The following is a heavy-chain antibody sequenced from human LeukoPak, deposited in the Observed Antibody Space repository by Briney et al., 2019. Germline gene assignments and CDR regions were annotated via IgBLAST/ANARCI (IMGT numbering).Heavy chain of an antibody. J-gene: IGHJ1*01. CDR3: ARAPSEIGGYYPEYFRH. V-gene: IGHV3-74*01. CDR2: IKSDGRT. Sequence: GGSLRLSCAAARFTSSNYWMHSVRQAPGKGVVWVSRIKSDGRTTYANCAKGRFTTSRDNAKNTVSLQMNSLRAEDTGVYYCARAPSEIGGYYPEYFRHWGQGTLVTVSS. CDR1: RFTSSNYW. D-gene: IGHD3-22*01.